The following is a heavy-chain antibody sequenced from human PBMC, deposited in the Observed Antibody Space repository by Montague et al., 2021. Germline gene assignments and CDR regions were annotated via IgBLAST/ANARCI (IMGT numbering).Heavy chain of an antibody. Sequence: SETLSLTCSVSGDSISSKGNFWGWIRQPPGKGLEWIGVLDYSGTTYYSPSLRSRATISVDTSKSQFSLKVTAVTAADTAVYYCARHRSRHHSMAFVASDHYFYMDVWGTGTTVAVSS. V-gene: IGHV4-39*01. CDR1: GDSISSKGNF. CDR2: LDYSGTT. J-gene: IGHJ6*03. CDR3: ARHRSRHHSMAFVASDHYFYMDV. D-gene: IGHD2/OR15-2a*01.